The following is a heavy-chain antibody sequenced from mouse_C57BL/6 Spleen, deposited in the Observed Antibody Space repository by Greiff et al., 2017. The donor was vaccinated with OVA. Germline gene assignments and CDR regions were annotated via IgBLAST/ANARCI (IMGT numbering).Heavy chain of an antibody. V-gene: IGHV5-6*01. CDR3: ERQYYYVNCDY. Sequence: EVQLVASWGDLVKPGGSLKLSCAASGFTFSSYGMSWVRQTPDKMLEWVATISSGGSYTYYPDSVKGRFTISRDNAKNTLYLQMSRMKSEDTAMYYCERQYYYVNCDYWGQGTTLTVSS. D-gene: IGHD1-1*01. J-gene: IGHJ2*01. CDR1: GFTFSSYG. CDR2: ISSGGSYT.